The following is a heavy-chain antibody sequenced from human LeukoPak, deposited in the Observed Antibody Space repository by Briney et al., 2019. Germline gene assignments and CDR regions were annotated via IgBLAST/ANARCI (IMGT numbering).Heavy chain of an antibody. CDR3: ARDVIAYCGGDCSPDDAFDI. CDR2: INSDGSST. J-gene: IGHJ3*02. CDR1: GFTFSSYW. V-gene: IGHV3-74*01. Sequence: GGSLRLSCAASGFTFSSYWMHWVRQAPGKGLVWVSRINSDGSSTSYADSVKGRFTIPRDNAKNTLYLQMNSLRAEDTAVYYCARDVIAYCGGDCSPDDAFDIWGQGTMVTVSS. D-gene: IGHD2-21*02.